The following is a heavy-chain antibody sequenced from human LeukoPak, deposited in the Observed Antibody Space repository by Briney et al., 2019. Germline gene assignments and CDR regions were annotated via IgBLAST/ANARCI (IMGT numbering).Heavy chain of an antibody. J-gene: IGHJ4*02. CDR3: ASLGRMATDRVDY. CDR1: GVSISSSSFY. D-gene: IGHD5-24*01. CDR2: IYYGGST. Sequence: SETLSLTCTVSGVSISSSSFYWGWIRQPPGKGLEWIGSIYYGGSTYYNPSLKSRVTIPIDTSKNQFSLNLSSVTAADTAVYYYASLGRMATDRVDYWGQGTLVSVS. V-gene: IGHV4-39*01.